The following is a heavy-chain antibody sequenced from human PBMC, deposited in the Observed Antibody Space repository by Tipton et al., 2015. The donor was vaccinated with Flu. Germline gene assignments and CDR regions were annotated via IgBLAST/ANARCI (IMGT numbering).Heavy chain of an antibody. Sequence: TLSLTCSVSGYSIRSAYYWGWVRRPPGKGLEWIGTIYHSGTTYYNPSLKSRLTISVDTSKNQFSLRLSSVTAADTAVYYCARYCTSTSCSTGYNFDYWGQGTLVTVSS. CDR1: GYSIRSAYY. CDR2: IYHSGTT. CDR3: ARYCTSTSCSTGYNFDY. D-gene: IGHD2-2*02. J-gene: IGHJ4*02. V-gene: IGHV4-38-2*01.